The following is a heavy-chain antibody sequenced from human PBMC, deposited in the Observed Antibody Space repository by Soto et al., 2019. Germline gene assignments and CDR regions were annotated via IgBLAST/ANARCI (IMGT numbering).Heavy chain of an antibody. CDR1: GGSISSGGYY. CDR2: IYYSGST. Sequence: SETLSLTCTVSGGSISSGGYYWSWIRQHPGKGMEWIGYIYYSGSTYYNPSLKSRVTISVDTSKNQFSLKLSSVTAADTAVYYCARTPRYYDSSGYYLHWGQGTLVTVSS. CDR3: ARTPRYYDSSGYYLH. J-gene: IGHJ4*02. D-gene: IGHD3-22*01. V-gene: IGHV4-31*03.